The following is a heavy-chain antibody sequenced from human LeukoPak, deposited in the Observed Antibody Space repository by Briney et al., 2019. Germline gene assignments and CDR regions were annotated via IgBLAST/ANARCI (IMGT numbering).Heavy chain of an antibody. CDR3: TRGPIVTSD. Sequence: ASVKVSCKASGYTFTGYYIHWVRQASGQALEWMAWINPDSGDTRYAQKFQGRVTVTRDTSITTAYMDLSRLRSDDTAVYYCTRGPIVTSDWGQGTLVTVSS. D-gene: IGHD4-11*01. V-gene: IGHV1-2*02. CDR2: INPDSGDT. CDR1: GYTFTGYY. J-gene: IGHJ4*02.